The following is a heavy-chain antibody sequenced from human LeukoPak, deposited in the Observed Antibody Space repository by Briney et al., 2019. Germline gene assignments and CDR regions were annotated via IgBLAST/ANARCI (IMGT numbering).Heavy chain of an antibody. CDR3: ARAPRPGDYGDYGGLDY. CDR1: GGSFSGYY. V-gene: IGHV4-34*01. Sequence: SETLSLTCAVYGGSFSGYYWSWIRQPPGKGLEWIGGINHSGSTNYNPSLKSRVTISVDTSKNQFSLKLSSVTAADTAVYYCARAPRPGDYGDYGGLDYWGQGTLVTVSS. CDR2: INHSGST. J-gene: IGHJ4*02. D-gene: IGHD4-17*01.